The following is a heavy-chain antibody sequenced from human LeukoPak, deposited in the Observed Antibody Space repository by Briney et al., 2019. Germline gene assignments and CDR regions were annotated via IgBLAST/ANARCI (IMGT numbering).Heavy chain of an antibody. CDR2: INHSGST. CDR3: ARGKYYDFWSGYRNYYYYMDV. Sequence: SGTLSLTCAVSGGSISSSNWWSWVRQPPGKGLEWIGEINHSGSTNYNPSLKSRVTISVDTSKNQFSLKLSSVTAADTAVYYCARGKYYDFWSGYRNYYYYMDVWGKGTTVTVSS. CDR1: GGSISSSNW. D-gene: IGHD3-3*01. V-gene: IGHV4-4*02. J-gene: IGHJ6*03.